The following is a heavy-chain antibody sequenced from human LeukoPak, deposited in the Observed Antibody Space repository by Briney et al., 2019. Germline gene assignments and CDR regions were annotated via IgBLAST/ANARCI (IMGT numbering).Heavy chain of an antibody. J-gene: IGHJ4*02. Sequence: PSETLSLTCTVSGGSISSYYWSWIRQPPGKGLEWIGYIYYSGSTNYNPSLKSRVTISVDTSKNQFSLRVSSVTAADTAVYYCARHLNNCGDDCYIFDYWGQGTLVTVSS. CDR1: GGSISSYY. V-gene: IGHV4-59*08. CDR2: IYYSGST. D-gene: IGHD2-21*01. CDR3: ARHLNNCGDDCYIFDY.